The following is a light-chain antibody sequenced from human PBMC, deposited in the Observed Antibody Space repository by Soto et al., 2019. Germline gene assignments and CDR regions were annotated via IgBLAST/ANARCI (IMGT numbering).Light chain of an antibody. CDR1: QSVTTQ. CDR2: GAS. J-gene: IGKJ1*01. CDR3: QQYGGSTRT. Sequence: EIVLTQSPGTLSLSPGERATLSCRASQSVTTQLAWYQQKPGQAPRLIIHGASSRATGVPDRITGSGSGTDFTLSISRLEPEDFAVYYCQQYGGSTRTFGQGPRWIS. V-gene: IGKV3-20*01.